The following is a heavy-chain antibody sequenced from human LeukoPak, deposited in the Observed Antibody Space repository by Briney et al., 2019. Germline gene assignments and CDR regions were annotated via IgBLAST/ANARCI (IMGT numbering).Heavy chain of an antibody. CDR3: AKGGYINGYDY. J-gene: IGHJ4*02. D-gene: IGHD5-18*01. Sequence: PGGSLRLFCAASGFTFRSYWMTWVRQAPGKGLEWVANINQDGSKEYYLDSEKGRFTISRDNDKNSLYLQVNSLRAEDTAVYYCAKGGYINGYDYWGQGTLVTVSS. CDR1: GFTFRSYW. CDR2: INQDGSKE. V-gene: IGHV3-7*01.